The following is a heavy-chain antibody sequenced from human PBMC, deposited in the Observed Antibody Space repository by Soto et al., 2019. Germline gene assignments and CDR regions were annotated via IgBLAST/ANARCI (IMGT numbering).Heavy chain of an antibody. J-gene: IGHJ4*02. Sequence: GGSLRLSCAASGFTFSSYAMHWVRQAPGKGLEWVAVLSYDGSNKYYADSVKGRFTISRDNSKNTLYLQMNSLRAEDTAVYYCARGSDLGYYDSSGFSPGFDYWGQGTLVTVSS. CDR3: ARGSDLGYYDSSGFSPGFDY. V-gene: IGHV3-30-3*01. CDR2: LSYDGSNK. CDR1: GFTFSSYA. D-gene: IGHD3-22*01.